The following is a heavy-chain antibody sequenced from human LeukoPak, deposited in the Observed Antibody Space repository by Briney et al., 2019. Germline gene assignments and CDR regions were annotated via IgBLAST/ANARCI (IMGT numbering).Heavy chain of an antibody. CDR1: GFSFDDYA. CDR2: ISWNSGSI. Sequence: SLXXXCAASGFSFDDYAMHWVRQAPGKGLEWVSGISWNSGSIGYADSVKGRFTISRDNAKKSLYLQMNSLRTEDTALYYCAKDRGPLRYFDWLLGAFEIWGQGTMVTASP. D-gene: IGHD3-9*01. V-gene: IGHV3-9*01. J-gene: IGHJ3*02. CDR3: AKDRGPLRYFDWLLGAFEI.